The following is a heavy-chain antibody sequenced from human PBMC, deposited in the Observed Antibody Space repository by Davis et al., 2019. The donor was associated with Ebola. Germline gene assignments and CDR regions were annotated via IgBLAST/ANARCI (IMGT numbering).Heavy chain of an antibody. D-gene: IGHD1-26*01. Sequence: ASVKVSCKVSGYSLSEQIIHWVRQAPGEGLEWMGGSGPGYGEIIYAQKFQGRVTMTEDTSTDTAYMELTSLRSEDTAVYYCATAAGERLDHFDSGGQGSLVTVSS. CDR2: SGPGYGEI. CDR3: ATAAGERLDHFDS. CDR1: GYSLSEQI. J-gene: IGHJ4*02. V-gene: IGHV1-24*01.